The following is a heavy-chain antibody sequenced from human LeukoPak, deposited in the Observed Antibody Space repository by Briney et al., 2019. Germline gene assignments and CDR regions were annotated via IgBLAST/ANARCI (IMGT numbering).Heavy chain of an antibody. Sequence: GRSLRLSCAASGFTFSSYAMHWVRQAPGKGLEWVAVISYDGSNKYYADSVKGRFTISRDNSKNTLYLQMNSLRAEDTAVYYCVRNPVRTYYFDYWGQGTLVTVSS. D-gene: IGHD1-14*01. CDR2: ISYDGSNK. CDR3: VRNPVRTYYFDY. CDR1: GFTFSSYA. V-gene: IGHV3-30-3*01. J-gene: IGHJ4*02.